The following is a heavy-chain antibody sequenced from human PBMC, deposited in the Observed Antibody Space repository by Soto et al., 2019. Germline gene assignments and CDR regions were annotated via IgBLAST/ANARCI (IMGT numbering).Heavy chain of an antibody. CDR1: GFTFSSYA. J-gene: IGHJ4*02. CDR2: ISGSSTST. D-gene: IGHD3-10*01. Sequence: EVQLSGSGGGLVQPGGSLRLSCAASGFTFSSYAMSWVRQAPGKGLEWVSAISGSSTSTYYADSAKGPFTISRDNSKNTLYLQMNSLRAEDTAVYYWANDPSSGFAMENYFDYWGQGTLVTVSS. CDR3: ANDPSSGFAMENYFDY. V-gene: IGHV3-23*01.